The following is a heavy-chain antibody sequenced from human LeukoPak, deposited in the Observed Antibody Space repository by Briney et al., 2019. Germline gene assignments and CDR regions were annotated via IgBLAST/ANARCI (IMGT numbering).Heavy chain of an antibody. D-gene: IGHD4-17*01. J-gene: IGHJ2*01. CDR1: GGSFSGYY. CDR3: ARQGDYHWYFDL. Sequence: SETLSLTCAVYGGSFSGYYWSWIRQPPGKGLEWIGYIYYSGSTNYNPSLKSRVTISVDTSKNQFSLKLSSVTAADTAVYYCARQGDYHWYFDLWGRGTLVTVSS. CDR2: IYYSGST. V-gene: IGHV4-59*08.